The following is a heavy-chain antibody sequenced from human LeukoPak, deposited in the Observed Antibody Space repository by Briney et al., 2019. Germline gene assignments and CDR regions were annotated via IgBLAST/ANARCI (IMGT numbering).Heavy chain of an antibody. D-gene: IGHD4-17*01. V-gene: IGHV3-20*04. CDR2: INWNGGST. CDR3: AREYGDSSPHAFDI. CDR1: GFTFDDYG. J-gene: IGHJ3*02. Sequence: AGGSLRLSCAASGFTFDDYGMSWVRQAPGKGLEWVSGINWNGGSTGYADSVKGRFTISRDNAKNSLYLQMNSLRAEDKALYYCAREYGDSSPHAFDIWGQGTMVTVSS.